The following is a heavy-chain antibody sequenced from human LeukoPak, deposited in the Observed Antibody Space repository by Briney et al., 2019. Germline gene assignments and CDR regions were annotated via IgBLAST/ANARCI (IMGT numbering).Heavy chain of an antibody. CDR3: ARHSEYSSSSYYAFDI. CDR1: GGSISSGDYY. D-gene: IGHD6-6*01. V-gene: IGHV4-39*01. CDR2: IYYSGST. J-gene: IGHJ3*02. Sequence: SETLSLTCTVSGGSISSGDYYWSWIRQPPGKGLEWIGSIYYSGSTYYNPSLKSRVTISVDTSKNQFSLKLSSVTAADTAVYYCARHSEYSSSSYYAFDIWGQGTMVTVSS.